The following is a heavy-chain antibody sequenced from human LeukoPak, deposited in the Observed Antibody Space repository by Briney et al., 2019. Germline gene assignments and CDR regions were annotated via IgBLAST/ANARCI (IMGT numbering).Heavy chain of an antibody. CDR3: ARDHWREYNLSLYVVDY. J-gene: IGHJ4*02. V-gene: IGHV4-39*07. D-gene: IGHD1-14*01. Sequence: PSETLSLTCTVSGGSISSGSYYWGWIRQPPGKGLEWIGSIFYSGSTYYNPSLRSRVTISIDTSKNQFSLRLSSVTAADPAVYYCARDHWREYNLSLYVVDYWGQGTLVTVSS. CDR1: GGSISSGSYY. CDR2: IFYSGST.